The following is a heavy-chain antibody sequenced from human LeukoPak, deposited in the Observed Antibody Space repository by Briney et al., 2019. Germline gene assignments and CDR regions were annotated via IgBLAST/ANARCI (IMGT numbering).Heavy chain of an antibody. J-gene: IGHJ4*02. Sequence: GGSLRLSCAASGNYWMHWVRQVPGKGLVWISHINSDGSWTSYADSVKGRFTISKDNAKNTVYPQMNSLRAEDTAVYYCVSFYETYWGRGTLVTVSS. CDR1: GNYW. V-gene: IGHV3-74*01. CDR2: INSDGSWT. D-gene: IGHD2/OR15-2a*01. CDR3: VSFYETY.